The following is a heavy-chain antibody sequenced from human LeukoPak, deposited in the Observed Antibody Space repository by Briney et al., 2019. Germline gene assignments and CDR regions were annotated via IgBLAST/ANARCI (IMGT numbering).Heavy chain of an antibody. J-gene: IGHJ6*04. V-gene: IGHV3-21*01. CDR2: ISSSSSYI. D-gene: IGHD3-3*01. CDR3: ARGSLSDFWSGYHLTYLPLDV. Sequence: PGGSLRLSCAASGFTFSSYSMNWVRQAPGKGLEWVSSISSSSSYIYYADSVKGRFTISRDNAKNSLYLQVNSLRAEDTAVYYCARGSLSDFWSGYHLTYLPLDVWGKGTTVTVSS. CDR1: GFTFSSYS.